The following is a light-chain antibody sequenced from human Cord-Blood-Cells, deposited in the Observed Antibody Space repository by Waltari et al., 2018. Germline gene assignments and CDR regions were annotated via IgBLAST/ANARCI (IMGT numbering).Light chain of an antibody. Sequence: QSALTQPASVSGSPGQSITISSTGTSSDVGGYNYVSWYQQHPGKAPNLMIYDVSKRPSGVSNRFSGSKSGNTASLTISGLQAEDEADYYCSSYTSSSTWVFGGGTKLTVL. J-gene: IGLJ3*02. CDR2: DVS. CDR3: SSYTSSSTWV. CDR1: SSDVGGYNY. V-gene: IGLV2-14*01.